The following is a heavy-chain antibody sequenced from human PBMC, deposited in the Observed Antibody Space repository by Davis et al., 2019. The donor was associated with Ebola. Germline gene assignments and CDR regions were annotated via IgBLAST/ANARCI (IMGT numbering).Heavy chain of an antibody. CDR2: FDPEDGET. Sequence: ASVKVSCKVSGYTLTELSMHWVRQAPGKGLEWMGGFDPEDGETIYAQKFQGRVTMTEDTSTDTAHMELSSLRSEDTAVYYCAILNGPHYGDYVTPFDYWGQGTLVTVSS. CDR1: GYTLTELS. J-gene: IGHJ4*02. V-gene: IGHV1-24*01. D-gene: IGHD4-17*01. CDR3: AILNGPHYGDYVTPFDY.